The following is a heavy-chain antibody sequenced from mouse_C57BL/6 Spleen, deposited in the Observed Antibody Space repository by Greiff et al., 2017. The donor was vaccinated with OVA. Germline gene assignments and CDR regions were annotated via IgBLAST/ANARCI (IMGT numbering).Heavy chain of an antibody. V-gene: IGHV2-2*01. Sequence: VQVVESGPGLVQPSQSLSITCTVSGFSLTSYGVHWVRQSPGKGLEWLGVIWSGGSTDYNAAFISRLSISKDNSKSQVFFKMNSLQADDTAIYYCARKDYGPLYYAMDYWGQGTSVTVSS. J-gene: IGHJ4*01. D-gene: IGHD1-1*01. CDR2: IWSGGST. CDR3: ARKDYGPLYYAMDY. CDR1: GFSLTSYG.